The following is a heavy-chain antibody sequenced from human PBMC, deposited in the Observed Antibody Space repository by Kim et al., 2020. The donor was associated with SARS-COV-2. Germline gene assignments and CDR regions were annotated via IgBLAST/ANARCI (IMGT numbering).Heavy chain of an antibody. Sequence: GGSLRLSCAASGFTFSSYWMSWVRQAPGKGLEWVANIKQDGSEKYYVDSVKGRFTISRDNAKNSLYLQMNSLRAEDTAVYYCARVSWDRRYQLPFYYYYGMDVWGQGTTVTVSS. D-gene: IGHD2-2*01. V-gene: IGHV3-7*01. CDR2: IKQDGSEK. J-gene: IGHJ6*02. CDR3: ARVSWDRRYQLPFYYYYGMDV. CDR1: GFTFSSYW.